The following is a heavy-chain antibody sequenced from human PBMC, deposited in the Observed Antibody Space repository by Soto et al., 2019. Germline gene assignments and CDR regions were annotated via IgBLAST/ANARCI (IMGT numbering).Heavy chain of an antibody. CDR2: IDPSDSYV. Sequence: GESLKISWQVSGYSFTAYWIAWVRQMPGKGLEWMATIDPSDSYVDYSPSFRGHVTFSVDRSITTVYLQWNSLKASDSAMYFCTRRASSSFYHFDFWGQGALVTVSS. J-gene: IGHJ4*02. D-gene: IGHD2-2*01. V-gene: IGHV5-10-1*01. CDR3: TRRASSSFYHFDF. CDR1: GYSFTAYW.